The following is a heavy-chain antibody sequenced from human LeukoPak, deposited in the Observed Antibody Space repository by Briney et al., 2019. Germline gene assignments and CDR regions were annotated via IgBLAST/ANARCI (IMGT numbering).Heavy chain of an antibody. CDR2: IYYSGST. D-gene: IGHD3-10*01. CDR1: GGFISSYY. J-gene: IGHJ6*02. V-gene: IGHV4-59*01. CDR3: AREAVAGGSGSNYYYYGADV. Sequence: SETLSLTCTVSGGFISSYYWSWIRQPPGKGLEWIGYIYYSGSTNYNPSLKSRVTISVDTSKNQFSLKLSSVTAADTAVYYCAREAVAGGSGSNYYYYGADVWGQGTTVTVSS.